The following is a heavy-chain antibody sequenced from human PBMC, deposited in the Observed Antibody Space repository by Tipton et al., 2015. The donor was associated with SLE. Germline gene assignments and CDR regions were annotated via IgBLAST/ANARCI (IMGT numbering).Heavy chain of an antibody. CDR3: TRHMIPGNTWSNFDF. J-gene: IGHJ4*02. CDR1: GGVISEYY. D-gene: IGHD6-13*01. CDR2: IYTGGNT. Sequence: TLSLTCPVSGGVISEYYWGWIRQPAGKGLEWIGRIYTGGNTKYNPSLESRVTLSADASKAQFSLKLTSVTAADTALYYCTRHMIPGNTWSNFDFWGQGTLVTVSS. V-gene: IGHV4-4*07.